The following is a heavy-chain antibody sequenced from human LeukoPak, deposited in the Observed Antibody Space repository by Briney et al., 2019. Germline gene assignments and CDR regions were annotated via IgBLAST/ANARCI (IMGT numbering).Heavy chain of an antibody. CDR2: INHSGST. J-gene: IGHJ4*02. CDR1: GGSFSGYY. CDR3: ARGRPPGRSRFACDY. V-gene: IGHV4-34*01. Sequence: SETLSLTCAVYGGSFSGYYWSWIRQPPGKGLEWIGEINHSGSTNYNPSLKSRVTISVDTSKNQFSLKLSSVTAADTAVYYCARGRPPGRSRFACDYWGQGTLVTVSS. D-gene: IGHD3-10*01.